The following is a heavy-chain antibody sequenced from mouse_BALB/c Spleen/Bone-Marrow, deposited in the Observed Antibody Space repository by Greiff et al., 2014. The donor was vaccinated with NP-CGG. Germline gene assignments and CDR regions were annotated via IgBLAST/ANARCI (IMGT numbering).Heavy chain of an antibody. CDR2: SRNKAKYYTT. J-gene: IGHJ3*01. Sequence: EVKLQESGGGLVQPGDSLRLSCATSGFTFSDFYMEWVRQPPGKRLEWIAASRNKAKYYTTEYSASVKGRFIVSRDTSQSVLYLQMNALRAVDTAIYYCARDVGYGNYFVYWGQGTLVTVSA. D-gene: IGHD2-10*02. CDR1: GFTFSDFY. CDR3: ARDVGYGNYFVY. V-gene: IGHV7-1*02.